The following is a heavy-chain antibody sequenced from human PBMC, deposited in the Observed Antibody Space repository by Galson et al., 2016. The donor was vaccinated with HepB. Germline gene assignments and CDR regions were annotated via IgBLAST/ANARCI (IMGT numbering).Heavy chain of an antibody. D-gene: IGHD2-2*01. J-gene: IGHJ6*02. V-gene: IGHV1-18*01. CDR2: ISAYNGNT. CDR1: GYTFTTYV. CDR3: ARDPPKIRYQVLEIYYYYYAMDV. Sequence: SVKVSCKASGYTFTTYVISWVRQAPGQGLEWMGWISAYNGNTNYAQKLQGRVTMTTDTSTSTAYMELRSLRSDDTAVYYCARDPPKIRYQVLEIYYYYYAMDVWGQGTTVTVSS.